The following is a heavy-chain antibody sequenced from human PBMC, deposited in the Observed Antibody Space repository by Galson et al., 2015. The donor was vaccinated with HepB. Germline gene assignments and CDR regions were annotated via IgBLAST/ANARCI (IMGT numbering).Heavy chain of an antibody. CDR2: ISWSSDSI. CDR1: GFTFSSYA. Sequence: SLRLSCAASGFTFSSYAMSWVRQAPGKGLEWVSAISWSSDSIGYADSVKGRFTISRDNAKNTLYLQMDRLRAGDTAFYYCAKTTHNRTNGGFQYFDSRGPGTLVSVSS. V-gene: IGHV3-23*01. J-gene: IGHJ4*02. D-gene: IGHD2-8*01. CDR3: AKTTHNRTNGGFQYFDS.